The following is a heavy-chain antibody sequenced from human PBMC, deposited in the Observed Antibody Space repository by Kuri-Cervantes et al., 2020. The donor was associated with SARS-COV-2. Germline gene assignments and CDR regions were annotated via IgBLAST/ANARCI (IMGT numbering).Heavy chain of an antibody. D-gene: IGHD6-6*01. CDR3: ARDLGPYGLEAASYSSSGYYGMDV. CDR2: INPNSGGT. J-gene: IGHJ6*02. Sequence: GESLKISCAASGFTFSSYAMHWVRQAPGQGLEWMGWINPNSGGTNYAQKFQGWVTMTRDTSISTAYMELSRLRSDGTAVYYCARDLGPYGLEAASYSSSGYYGMDVWGQGTTVTVSS. CDR1: GFTFSSYA. V-gene: IGHV1-2*04.